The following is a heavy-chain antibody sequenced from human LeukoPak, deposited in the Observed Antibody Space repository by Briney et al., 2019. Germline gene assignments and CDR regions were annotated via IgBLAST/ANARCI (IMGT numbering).Heavy chain of an antibody. J-gene: IGHJ2*01. CDR3: ARSPYRVDDAPVRDYGDYRDWYFDL. V-gene: IGHV4-28*01. D-gene: IGHD4-17*01. CDR1: GYSISTTNW. Sequence: SETLSLTCAVSGYSISTTNWWGWIRQPPGKGXXXXXXXXXXXXXXXNPSLKSRVIMSVDTSKNQFSLDLSFVTAADTAVYYCARSPYRVDDAPVRDYGDYRDWYFDLWGRGTLVTVSA. CDR2: XXXXXXX.